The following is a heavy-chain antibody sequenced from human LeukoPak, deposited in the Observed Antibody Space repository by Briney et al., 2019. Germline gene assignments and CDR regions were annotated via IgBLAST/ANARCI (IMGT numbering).Heavy chain of an antibody. V-gene: IGHV4-39*07. CDR2: IYHSGST. CDR1: GGSISSSTYY. D-gene: IGHD2-2*01. CDR3: ARTAAANSNFDY. Sequence: PSETLSLTCTVSGGSISSSTYYWGWIRQPPGKGLEWIGSIYHSGSTYYNPSLKSRVTLSVDTSKNQFSLKLSSVTAADTAVYYCARTAAANSNFDYWGQGTLVTVSS. J-gene: IGHJ4*02.